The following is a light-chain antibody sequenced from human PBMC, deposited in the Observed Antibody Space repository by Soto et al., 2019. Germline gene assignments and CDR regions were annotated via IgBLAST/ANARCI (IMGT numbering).Light chain of an antibody. V-gene: IGLV2-14*01. Sequence: QSALTQPASVFGSPGQSITFSCTGTSSDVGGYNFVSWYQQHPGKAPKLMIYEVTNRPSGVSNRFSGSKSGNTASLTISGLQAEDEADYYCSSYTSSSSPYVFGTGTKVTVL. CDR2: EVT. CDR3: SSYTSSSSPYV. CDR1: SSDVGGYNF. J-gene: IGLJ1*01.